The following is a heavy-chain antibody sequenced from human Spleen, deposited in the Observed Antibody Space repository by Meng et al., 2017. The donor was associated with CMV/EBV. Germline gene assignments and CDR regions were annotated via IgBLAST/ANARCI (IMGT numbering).Heavy chain of an antibody. CDR3: ARALLWFGELNDY. D-gene: IGHD3-10*01. J-gene: IGHJ4*02. V-gene: IGHV4-4*07. Sequence: VQLQESCLGLLKPSVTLSLTCTVSGGSISSYYWSWIRQHAGKGLEWIGRIYTSGSTNYNPSLKSRVTMSVDTSKNQFSLKLSSVTAADTAVYYCARALLWFGELNDYWGQGTLVTVSS. CDR1: GGSISSYY. CDR2: IYTSGST.